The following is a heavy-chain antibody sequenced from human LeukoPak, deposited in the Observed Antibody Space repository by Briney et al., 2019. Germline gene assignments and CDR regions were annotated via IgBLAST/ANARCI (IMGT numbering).Heavy chain of an antibody. CDR3: ARDLAGRDYDFWSGYYKAFDY. D-gene: IGHD3-3*01. CDR2: IIPILGIA. J-gene: IGHJ4*02. CDR1: GGTFSSYA. V-gene: IGHV1-69*04. Sequence: ASVKVSCKASGGTFSSYAISWVRQAPGQGLEWMGRIIPILGIANYAQKLQGRVTMTTDTSTSTAYMELRSLRSDDTAVYYCARDLAGRDYDFWSGYYKAFDYWGQGTLVTVSS.